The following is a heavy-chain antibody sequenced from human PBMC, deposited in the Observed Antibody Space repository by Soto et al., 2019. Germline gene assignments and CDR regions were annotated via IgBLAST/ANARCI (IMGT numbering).Heavy chain of an antibody. V-gene: IGHV4-30-2*01. J-gene: IGHJ4*02. CDR2: IYHSGST. D-gene: IGHD1-7*01. CDR1: GGSISSGGYS. CDR3: ARIRYNWNYDY. Sequence: SETLSLTCAVSGGSISSGGYSWSWIRQPPGKGLEWIGYIYHSGSTYYNPSLKSRVTISVDRSKNQFSLKLSSVTAADTAVYYCARIRYNWNYDYWGQGTLVTVSS.